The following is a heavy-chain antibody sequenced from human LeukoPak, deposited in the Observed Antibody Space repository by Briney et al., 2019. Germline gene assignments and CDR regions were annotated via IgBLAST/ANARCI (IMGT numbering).Heavy chain of an antibody. J-gene: IGHJ4*02. CDR1: GFPFHNAW. CDR2: INGKTGGGTT. CDR3: STLYYYGSGSRYKNYFDY. D-gene: IGHD3-10*01. Sequence: GWALSLTFVASGFPFHNAWMSWLGQAPGRGVEGVGRINGKTGGGTTDYAAPVKGRFTISRDNSTNTLSLQMNSLKTEDTGVYYSSTLYYYGSGSRYKNYFDYCGQGALVTVSS. V-gene: IGHV3-15*01.